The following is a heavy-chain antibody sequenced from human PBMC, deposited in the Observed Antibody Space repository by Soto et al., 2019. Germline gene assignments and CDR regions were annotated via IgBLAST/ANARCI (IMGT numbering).Heavy chain of an antibody. CDR2: IYYSGST. D-gene: IGHD3-16*01. J-gene: IGHJ6*02. Sequence: SETLSLTCTVSGGSISSSSYYWGWIRQPPGKGLEWIGSIYYSGSTYYNPSLKSRVTISVDTSKNQFSLKLSSVTAADTAVYYCARDQLGGMDVWGQGTTVTVSS. CDR1: GGSISSSSYY. CDR3: ARDQLGGMDV. V-gene: IGHV4-39*07.